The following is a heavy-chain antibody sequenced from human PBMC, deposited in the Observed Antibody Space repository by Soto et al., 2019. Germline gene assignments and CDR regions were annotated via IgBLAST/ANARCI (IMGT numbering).Heavy chain of an antibody. D-gene: IGHD2-15*01. CDR2: ISAYNGNT. J-gene: IGHJ6*02. CDR1: GYTFTSYC. CDR3: ARAVVVVAAHYYYGMDV. Sequence: GASVKVSCKASGYTFTSYCISWVRQAPGQGLKWMGWISAYNGNTNYAQKLQGRVTMTTDTSTSTAYMELRSLRSDDTAVYYCARAVVVVAAHYYYGMDVWGQGTTVTVSS. V-gene: IGHV1-18*04.